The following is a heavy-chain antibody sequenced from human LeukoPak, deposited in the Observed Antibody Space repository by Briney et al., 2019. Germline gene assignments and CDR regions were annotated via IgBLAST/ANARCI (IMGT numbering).Heavy chain of an antibody. Sequence: GGSLRLSCAASGFTVSSNYMSWIRQAPGKGLEWVSYISSSGSTIYYADSVKGRFTISRDNAKNSLYLQMNSLRAEDTAVYYCARILRYFDWLLETPDYWGQGTLVTVSS. V-gene: IGHV3-11*01. J-gene: IGHJ4*02. CDR1: GFTVSSNY. CDR2: ISSSGSTI. D-gene: IGHD3-9*01. CDR3: ARILRYFDWLLETPDY.